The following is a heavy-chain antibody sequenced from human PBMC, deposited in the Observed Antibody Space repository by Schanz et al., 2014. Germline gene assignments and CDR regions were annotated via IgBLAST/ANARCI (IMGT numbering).Heavy chain of an antibody. V-gene: IGHV1-2*06. J-gene: IGHJ6*02. CDR2: INPNTGGT. CDR3: ARVRSEDYGGMDV. Sequence: QVLLVQSGAEVKQPGASVKVSCKASGYTFTAYFIHWVRQAPGQGLEWMGRINPNTGGTQYAQKFQGRVTMTTAKSISTVYMELSRLRSDDTAVYYCARVRSEDYGGMDVWGQGTTVTVSS. CDR1: GYTFTAYF.